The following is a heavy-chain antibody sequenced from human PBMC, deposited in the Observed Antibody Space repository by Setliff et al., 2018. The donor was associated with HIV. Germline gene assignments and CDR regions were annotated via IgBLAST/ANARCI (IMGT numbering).Heavy chain of an antibody. CDR3: ARDATRGGDFDF. CDR2: IKQGGSEK. V-gene: IGHV3-7*01. J-gene: IGHJ4*02. Sequence: ETLSLTCTVSGGSISSHYWSWVRQAPGKGLEWVANIKQGGSEKYYVDSVKGRFTISRDNAKNSLYLQMNSLRVEDTAVYYCARDATRGGDFDFWGQGTLVTVSS. CDR1: GGSISSHY. D-gene: IGHD1-26*01.